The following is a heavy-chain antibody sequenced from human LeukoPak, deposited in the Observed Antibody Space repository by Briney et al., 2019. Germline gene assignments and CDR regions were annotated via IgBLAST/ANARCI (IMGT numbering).Heavy chain of an antibody. CDR2: IWYDGSNK. CDR1: GFTFSNYG. Sequence: PGRSLRLSCAASGFTFSNYGMHWVRQAPGKGLEWVAVIWYDGSNKYYADSVKGRFTISRDNSKNTLYLQMNSLRAEDTAVYYCARDQYSSSWYEGYWGQGTLVTVSS. V-gene: IGHV3-33*08. CDR3: ARDQYSSSWYEGY. D-gene: IGHD6-13*01. J-gene: IGHJ4*02.